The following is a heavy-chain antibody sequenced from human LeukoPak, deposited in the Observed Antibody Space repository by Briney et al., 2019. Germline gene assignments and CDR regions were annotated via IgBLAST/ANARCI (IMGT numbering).Heavy chain of an antibody. CDR1: GGSISSYY. V-gene: IGHV4-4*07. J-gene: IGHJ4*02. D-gene: IGHD1-14*01. Sequence: SETLSLTCSVSGGSISSYYWSWIRQPAGKGLEWIGRIYSSGSTNYNPSLKSRVTMSIDTSKNQFSLKLSSVTAADTAVYYCARSLEPRVGVYYSDCWGQGTLVTVSS. CDR3: ARSLEPRVGVYYSDC. CDR2: IYSSGST.